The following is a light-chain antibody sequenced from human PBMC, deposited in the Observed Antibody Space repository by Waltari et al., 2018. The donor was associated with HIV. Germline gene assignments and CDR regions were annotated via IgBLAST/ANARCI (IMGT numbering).Light chain of an antibody. CDR3: QQYYNPPYT. CDR2: WAS. V-gene: IGKV4-1*01. CDR1: QSILYGSNSKNL. J-gene: IGKJ2*01. Sequence: DIVMTQSPDSLAVSLGERATINCTSSQSILYGSNSKNLLAWYQQKPRQPPKLIIYWASTRESGVPYRFSGSGSGTDFTLTISSLQAEDVAVYYCQQYYNPPYTFGQGTKLEI.